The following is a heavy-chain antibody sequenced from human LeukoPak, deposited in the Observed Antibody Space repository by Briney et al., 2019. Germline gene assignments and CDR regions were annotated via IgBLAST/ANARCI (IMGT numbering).Heavy chain of an antibody. CDR1: GGSIRSYY. D-gene: IGHD3-10*01. J-gene: IGHJ4*02. CDR3: ARQANVLVWFGELSN. Sequence: PSETLPLTCTVSGGSIRSYYWSWIRQPPGKGLEWIGYIYYSGSTNYNPSLKSRVTISVDTSKNQFSLKLSSVTAADTAVYYCARQANVLVWFGELSNWGQGTLATVSS. V-gene: IGHV4-59*08. CDR2: IYYSGST.